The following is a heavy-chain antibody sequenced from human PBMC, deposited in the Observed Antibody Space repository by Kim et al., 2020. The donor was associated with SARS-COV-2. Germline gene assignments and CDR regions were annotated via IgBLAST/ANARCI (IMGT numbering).Heavy chain of an antibody. CDR3: ARVRGWSVGATPPYYYYYYMDV. CDR1: GGSISSGDYY. CDR2: IYYSGST. V-gene: IGHV4-30-4*01. Sequence: SETLSLTCTVSGGSISSGDYYWSWIRQPPGKGLEWIGYIYYSGSTYYNPSLKSRVTISVDTSKNQFSLKLSSVTAADTAVYYCARVRGWSVGATPPYYYYYYMDVWGKGTTVTVSS. D-gene: IGHD1-26*01. J-gene: IGHJ6*03.